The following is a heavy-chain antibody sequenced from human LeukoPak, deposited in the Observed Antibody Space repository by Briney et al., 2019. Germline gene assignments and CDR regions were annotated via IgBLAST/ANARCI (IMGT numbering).Heavy chain of an antibody. Sequence: ASVKVSCKASGGTFSSYAISWVRQAPGQGLEWMGGIIPIFGTANYAQKFQGRVTITADKSTSTAYMELSSLRSEDTAVYYCARAPKGNDFWIWSTLVHFDHWGQGTLVTVSS. CDR1: GGTFSSYA. J-gene: IGHJ4*02. D-gene: IGHD3-3*01. CDR3: ARAPKGNDFWIWSTLVHFDH. CDR2: IIPIFGTA. V-gene: IGHV1-69*06.